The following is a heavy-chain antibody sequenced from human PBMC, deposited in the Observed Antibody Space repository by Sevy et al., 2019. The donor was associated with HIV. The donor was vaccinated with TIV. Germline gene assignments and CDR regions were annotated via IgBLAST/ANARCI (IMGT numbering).Heavy chain of an antibody. V-gene: IGHV1-2*02. J-gene: IGHJ4*02. CDR1: GYTFTGYY. CDR2: INPNSGGT. Sequence: ASVKVSCKASGYTFTGYYMHWVRQAPGQGLEWMGWINPNSGGTNYAQKFQGRVTMTRDTSISTAYMELSRLRSDDTAVYYCAGLPHYYDSSGYSDYWGQGTLVTVSS. CDR3: AGLPHYYDSSGYSDY. D-gene: IGHD3-22*01.